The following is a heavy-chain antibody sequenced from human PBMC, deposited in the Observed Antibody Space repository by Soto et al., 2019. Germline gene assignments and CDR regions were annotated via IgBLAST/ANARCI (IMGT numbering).Heavy chain of an antibody. CDR1: VFTFSTYA. J-gene: IGHJ4*02. D-gene: IGHD3-9*01. V-gene: IGHV3-23*01. CDR3: TKQEDFDWTQY. Sequence: PGGSLRLSCAASVFTFSTYAMSWVRQAPGKGLEWVSATSNSGGTTYYADSVKGRFTISRDNSKNTVDLQMNSLRVEDTAIYYCTKQEDFDWTQYWGQGTLVTVSS. CDR2: TSNSGGTT.